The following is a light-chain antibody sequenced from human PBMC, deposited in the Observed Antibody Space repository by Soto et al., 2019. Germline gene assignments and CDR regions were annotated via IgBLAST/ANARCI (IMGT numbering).Light chain of an antibody. CDR1: QTIMTY. Sequence: DIQMTQSPSSLSASVGDEVTITCRASQTIMTYLNWYQLKPGKPPRLLIYAASSLQSGVPSRFRGSGSGTDFTLTISFLQTEDVATYYCQQYYSYPPYTFGQGTRLEIK. CDR2: AAS. J-gene: IGKJ5*01. V-gene: IGKV1-39*01. CDR3: QQYYSYPPYT.